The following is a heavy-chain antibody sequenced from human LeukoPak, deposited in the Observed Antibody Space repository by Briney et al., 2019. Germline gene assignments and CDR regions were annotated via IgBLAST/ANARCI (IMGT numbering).Heavy chain of an antibody. J-gene: IGHJ3*01. CDR1: GGSISGSNYY. D-gene: IGHD3-22*01. V-gene: IGHV4-39*01. CDR3: ASPPSYYYETSGYSHDAFDL. Sequence: PSETLSLTCTVSGGSISGSNYYWGWIRQPPGKGLEWIVSISYSGTTYYNPSLKSRVTISVDTSKNQFSLKLSSVTASDTAVYYCASPPSYYYETSGYSHDAFDLWGQGTMITVSS. CDR2: ISYSGTT.